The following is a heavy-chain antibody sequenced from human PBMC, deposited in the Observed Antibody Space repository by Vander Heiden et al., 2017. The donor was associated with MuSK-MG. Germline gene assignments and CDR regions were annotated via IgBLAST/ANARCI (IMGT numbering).Heavy chain of an antibody. Sequence: EVQLVESGGGLVKPGGSLRLSCAASGFTFSNAWMSWVRQAPGKGLEWVGRIKSKTDGGTTDYAAPVKGRFTISRDDSKNTLYLQMNSLKTEDTAVYYCTTDHLLWFGELYAFDIWGQGTMVTVSS. CDR2: IKSKTDGGTT. CDR1: GFTFSNAW. D-gene: IGHD3-10*01. J-gene: IGHJ3*02. CDR3: TTDHLLWFGELYAFDI. V-gene: IGHV3-15*01.